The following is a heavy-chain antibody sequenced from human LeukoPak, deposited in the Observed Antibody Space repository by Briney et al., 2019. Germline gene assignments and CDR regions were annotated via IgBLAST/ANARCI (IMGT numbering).Heavy chain of an antibody. V-gene: IGHV1-18*01. CDR3: ARDVDIVATGTFDI. D-gene: IGHD5-12*01. Sequence: ASVKVSCKASGYTFTSYGISWVRQAPGQGLEWMGWISAYNGNTNYAQKLQGRVTMTTDTSTSTAYMELRSLRSDDTAVYYCARDVDIVATGTFDIWGQGTMVTVSS. J-gene: IGHJ3*02. CDR1: GYTFTSYG. CDR2: ISAYNGNT.